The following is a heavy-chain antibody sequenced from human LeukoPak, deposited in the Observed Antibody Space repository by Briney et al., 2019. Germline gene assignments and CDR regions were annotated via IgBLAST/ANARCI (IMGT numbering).Heavy chain of an antibody. CDR3: ARGLRWHDY. CDR2: INQDGSEK. D-gene: IGHD4-23*01. Sequence: GGSLRLSCVVSRITFSSFSMNWVRQPPGKWLEWVANINQDGSEKNYVDSVKGRFTISRDNAKNSLYLQMSSLRAEDTAVYYCARGLRWHDYWGQGTLVTVSS. V-gene: IGHV3-7*04. CDR1: RITFSSFS. J-gene: IGHJ4*02.